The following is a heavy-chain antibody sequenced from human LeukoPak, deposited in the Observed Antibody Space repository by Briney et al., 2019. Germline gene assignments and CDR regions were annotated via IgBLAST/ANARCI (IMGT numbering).Heavy chain of an antibody. J-gene: IGHJ4*02. CDR1: GFTVGDYA. D-gene: IGHD3-22*01. V-gene: IGHV3-49*04. CDR3: TTQDYYDSSGYYYDHPLFRFDY. CDR2: IRSKVYGGTT. Sequence: GGSLRLSCTASGFTVGDYAMSWVRQAPRKGLGWVGFIRSKVYGGTTEYAASVKGRFTISRDDSKSIAYLQMNSLKTEDTAVYYCTTQDYYDSSGYYYDHPLFRFDYWGQGTLVTVSS.